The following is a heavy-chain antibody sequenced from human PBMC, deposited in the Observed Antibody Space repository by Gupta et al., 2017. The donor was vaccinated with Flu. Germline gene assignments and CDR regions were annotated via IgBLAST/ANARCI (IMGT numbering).Heavy chain of an antibody. CDR3: AGHSYDFWVCATRGHFES. V-gene: IGHV4-39*01. D-gene: IGHD3-3*01. J-gene: IGHJ4*02. Sequence: LQPQATGPGLAKLTETPSPTSSASVYPVCIISFFWGWTCQPPGMGLHWIASIHSSGSPLHTPACNCRINIFIDKSRNQFSFSEGAMTSTDTAVYCWAGHSYDFWVCATRGHFESWGQGLPVTVSS. CDR2: IHSSGSP. CDR1: VYPVCIISFF.